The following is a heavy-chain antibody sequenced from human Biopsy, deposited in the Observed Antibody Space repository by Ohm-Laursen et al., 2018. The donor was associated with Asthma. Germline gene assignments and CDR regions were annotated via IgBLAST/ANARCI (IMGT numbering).Heavy chain of an antibody. CDR2: ISYDGSNK. J-gene: IGHJ4*02. Sequence: SLRLSCAASGFTFSYYSMIWVRQAPGKGLEWVAVISYDGSNKYYADSVKGRFTISRDNSKNTLYLQMNSLRAEDTAVYYCASQSSGPDFWSGYYYFDYWGQGTLVTVSS. D-gene: IGHD3-3*01. CDR3: ASQSSGPDFWSGYYYFDY. V-gene: IGHV3-30*03. CDR1: GFTFSYYS.